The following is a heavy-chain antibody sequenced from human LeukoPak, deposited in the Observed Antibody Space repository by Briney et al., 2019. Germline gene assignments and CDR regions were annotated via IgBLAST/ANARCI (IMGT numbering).Heavy chain of an antibody. CDR1: GFTVSSNY. CDR3: ARAGYYDSSGYYY. V-gene: IGHV3-53*01. Sequence: GGSLRLSCAASGFTVSSNYMSWVRQAPGKGVEGVSVIYSGGSTYYADSGKGRFTISRDNSKNTLYLQMNSLRAEDTAVYYCARAGYYDSSGYYYWGQGTLVTVSS. CDR2: IYSGGST. D-gene: IGHD3-22*01. J-gene: IGHJ4*02.